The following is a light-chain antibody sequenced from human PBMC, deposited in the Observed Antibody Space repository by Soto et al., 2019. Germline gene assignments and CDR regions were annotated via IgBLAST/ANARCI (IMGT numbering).Light chain of an antibody. CDR3: QQSYSTPRT. J-gene: IGKJ1*01. CDR2: AAS. Sequence: DIQLTQSPPSLSASVGDRVSITCRASQSISTHLSWYQQKPGKAPKLLIYAASSLQSGVPSRFSGSGSGTDFTLTISSLQPEDFATYYCQQSYSTPRTFGQGTKVDIK. V-gene: IGKV1-39*01. CDR1: QSISTH.